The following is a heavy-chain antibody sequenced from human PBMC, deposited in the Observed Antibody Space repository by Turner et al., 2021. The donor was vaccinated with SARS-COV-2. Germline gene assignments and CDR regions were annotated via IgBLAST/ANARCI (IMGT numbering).Heavy chain of an antibody. D-gene: IGHD2-21*01. CDR1: GGFISGDY. Sequence: QVQLQESGPGLVKPSETLSLICSVSGGFISGDYWSWIRQPPGKGLEWIGNIHYSGSTNYNPSLKSRVTVSVDTSKNQFSRKLSSVTAADTAVYYCARAHYPGSLFRFDPWGQGTLVTVSS. CDR3: ARAHYPGSLFRFDP. V-gene: IGHV4-59*01. CDR2: IHYSGST. J-gene: IGHJ5*02.